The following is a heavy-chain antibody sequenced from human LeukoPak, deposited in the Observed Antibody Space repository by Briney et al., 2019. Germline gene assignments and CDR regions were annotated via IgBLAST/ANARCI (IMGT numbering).Heavy chain of an antibody. CDR1: GFPVSSNY. V-gene: IGHV3-23*01. J-gene: IGHJ1*01. D-gene: IGHD4-17*01. Sequence: GGSLRLSCAASGFPVSSNYMSWVRQAPGKGLEWVSVISGSGGSTYYADSVKGRFTISRDNSKNTLYLQMKSLRAEDTAVYYCAKEIYGDSTGGRFQHWGQGTLVTVSS. CDR2: ISGSGGST. CDR3: AKEIYGDSTGGRFQH.